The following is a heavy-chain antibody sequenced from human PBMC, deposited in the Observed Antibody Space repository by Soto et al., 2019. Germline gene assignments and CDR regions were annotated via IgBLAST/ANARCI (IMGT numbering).Heavy chain of an antibody. V-gene: IGHV4-61*01. CDR3: ARAPRTAAAGNYYYGMDV. CDR1: GGSVSSGSYY. D-gene: IGHD6-13*01. Sequence: SETLSLTCTVSGGSVSSGSYYWSWIRKPPGKGLEWIGYIYYSGSTNYNPSLKSRVTISVDTSKNQFSLKLSSVTAADTAVYYCARAPRTAAAGNYYYGMDVWGQGTTVTVSS. CDR2: IYYSGST. J-gene: IGHJ6*02.